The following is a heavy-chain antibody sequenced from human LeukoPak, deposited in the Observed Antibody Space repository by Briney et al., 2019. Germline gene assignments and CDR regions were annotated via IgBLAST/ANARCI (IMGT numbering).Heavy chain of an antibody. V-gene: IGHV4-34*01. J-gene: IGHJ4*02. CDR1: GGSFSGYY. CDR3: ARASVRYFDY. D-gene: IGHD3-10*02. Sequence: SETLSLTCAVYGGSFSGYYWSWIRQPPGKGLEWIGEINHSGSTNYNPSLKSRVTISVDTSKNQFSLKLSSVIAADTAVYYCARASVRYFDYWGQGTLVTVSS. CDR2: INHSGST.